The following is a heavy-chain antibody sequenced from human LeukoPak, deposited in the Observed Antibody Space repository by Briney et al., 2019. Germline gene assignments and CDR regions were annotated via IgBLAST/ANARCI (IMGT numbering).Heavy chain of an antibody. Sequence: ASVKVSCKASGYTFTSYDINWVRQATGQGLEWMGWMNPNSGNTGYAQKFQGRVTMPRNTSISTAYMELSSLRSEDTAVYYCARVNVRRALYFDYWGQGTLVTVSS. D-gene: IGHD5-24*01. CDR3: ARVNVRRALYFDY. J-gene: IGHJ4*02. CDR2: MNPNSGNT. CDR1: GYTFTSYD. V-gene: IGHV1-8*01.